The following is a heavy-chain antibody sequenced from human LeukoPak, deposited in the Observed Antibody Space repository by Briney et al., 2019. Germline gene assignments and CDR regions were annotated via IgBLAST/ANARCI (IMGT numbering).Heavy chain of an antibody. Sequence: PSQTLSLTCTVSGGSISSYYWSWIRQPAGKGLEWIGRIYTSGSTNYNPSLKSRVTMSVDTSKNQFSLKLSSVTAADAAVYYCARGHGGYDLDYYYYYMDVWGKGTTVTISS. CDR1: GGSISSYY. CDR2: IYTSGST. CDR3: ARGHGGYDLDYYYYYMDV. D-gene: IGHD5-12*01. J-gene: IGHJ6*03. V-gene: IGHV4-4*07.